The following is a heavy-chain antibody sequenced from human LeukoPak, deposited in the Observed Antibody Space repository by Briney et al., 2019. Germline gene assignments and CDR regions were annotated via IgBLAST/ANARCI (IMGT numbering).Heavy chain of an antibody. CDR3: AKAEYCSGGSCSSIYFDY. V-gene: IGHV3-30*02. J-gene: IGHJ4*02. CDR2: IRYDGSNK. Sequence: GGSLRLSCAASGFTFSSYGMHWVRQAPGKGLEWVAFIRYDGSNKYYADSVKGRSTISRDNSKNTLYLQMNSLRAEDTAVYYCAKAEYCSGGSCSSIYFDYWGQGTLVTVSS. D-gene: IGHD2-15*01. CDR1: GFTFSSYG.